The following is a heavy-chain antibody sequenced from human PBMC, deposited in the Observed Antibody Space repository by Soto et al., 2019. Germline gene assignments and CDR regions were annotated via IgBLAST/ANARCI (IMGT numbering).Heavy chain of an antibody. CDR1: SDSIRNYY. D-gene: IGHD3-22*01. Sequence: QVQLQESGPGLVKPSETLSLNCTVSSDSIRNYYWSWIRQPAGKGPEWIGRISISGRPNYNPSLKSRVTLSVDTSKNQFSLKLTSVAAADTAVYYCVRDPAMIGYFDYWGQQTLVTVSS. J-gene: IGHJ4*02. CDR3: VRDPAMIGYFDY. CDR2: ISISGRP. V-gene: IGHV4-4*07.